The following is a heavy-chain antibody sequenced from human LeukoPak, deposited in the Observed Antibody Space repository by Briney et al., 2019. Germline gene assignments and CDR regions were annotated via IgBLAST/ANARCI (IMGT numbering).Heavy chain of an antibody. CDR3: VREKGLLWFGEHNWFDP. CDR1: GGTFSSYA. D-gene: IGHD3-10*01. V-gene: IGHV1-2*02. CDR2: INPNSGGT. J-gene: IGHJ5*02. Sequence: GASVKVSCKASGGTFSSYAISWVRQAPGQGLEWMGWINPNSGGTNYAQKFQGRVTMTRDTSISTAYMELSRLRSDDTAVYYCVREKGLLWFGEHNWFDPWGQGTLVTVSS.